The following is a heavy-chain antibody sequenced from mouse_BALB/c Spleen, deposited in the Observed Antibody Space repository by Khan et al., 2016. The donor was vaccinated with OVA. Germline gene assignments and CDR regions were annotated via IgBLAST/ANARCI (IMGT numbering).Heavy chain of an antibody. V-gene: IGHV2-2*01. D-gene: IGHD2-14*01. CDR3: ARCTYMYDFTY. Sequence: QVQLKQSGPGLVQPSQSLSITCTVSGFSLNTYGIHWIRQSQGKGLEWLGVIRSGGSTDYNGAFISRLNITKDNSKSQVFFKMISLQADDTAIYYCARCTYMYDFTYWGQGTLVTVSS. J-gene: IGHJ3*01. CDR2: IRSGGST. CDR1: GFSLNTYG.